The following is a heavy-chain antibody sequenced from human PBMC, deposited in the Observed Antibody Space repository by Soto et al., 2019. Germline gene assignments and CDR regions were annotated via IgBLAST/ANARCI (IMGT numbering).Heavy chain of an antibody. J-gene: IGHJ4*02. CDR1: GVSINSGAYF. CDR3: ARGPRMVWPSPSVDY. Sequence: PSETLSLTCTVSGVSINSGAYFWSWIRQHPGKGLEWIGYIYYSGSTYYNPSLQSRLTISVDTSKNQFLLKLTSVTAADAAVYYCARGPRMVWPSPSVDYWGQGTLVTVSS. D-gene: IGHD2-8*01. CDR2: IYYSGST. V-gene: IGHV4-31*03.